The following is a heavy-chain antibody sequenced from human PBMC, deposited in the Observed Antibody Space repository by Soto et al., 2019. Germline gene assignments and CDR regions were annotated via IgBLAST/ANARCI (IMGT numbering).Heavy chain of an antibody. CDR3: ARRRPTGYYNY. D-gene: IGHD3-9*01. CDR2: IGSISSYT. CDR1: GFPFSDYY. Sequence: QVQLVESGGDLVKPGGSLRLSCAASGFPFSDYYMRWIRQAPGKGLEWVSSIGSISSYTNYADSVKGRFTISRDNAKNSLYLQMNSLRAEDTAVYYCARRRPTGYYNYWGQGTLVTVSA. V-gene: IGHV3-11*05. J-gene: IGHJ4*02.